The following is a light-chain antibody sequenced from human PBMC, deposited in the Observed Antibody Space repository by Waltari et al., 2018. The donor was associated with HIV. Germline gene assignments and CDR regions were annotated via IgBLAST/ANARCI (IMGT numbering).Light chain of an antibody. CDR2: VNSDGRH. J-gene: IGLJ3*02. CDR1: SGHSNYA. Sequence: QLVLTQSPSASASLGASVKLTCTLSSGHSNYAIAWHQQRPGTGPRYVMKVNSDGRHSKGGGISDRFSGSSSGAERHLIISSLQSEDEADYYCQTWGTGIRVFGGGTKLTVL. V-gene: IGLV4-69*02. CDR3: QTWGTGIRV.